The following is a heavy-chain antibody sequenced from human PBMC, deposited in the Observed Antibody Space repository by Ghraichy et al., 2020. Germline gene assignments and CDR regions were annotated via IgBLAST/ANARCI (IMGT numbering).Heavy chain of an antibody. CDR1: GFSLSNARMG. J-gene: IGHJ3*02. V-gene: IGHV2-26*01. CDR3: ARNTAMVIGDAFDI. D-gene: IGHD5-18*01. CDR2: IFSNDEK. Sequence: SGPTLVKPTETLTLTCTVSGFSLSNARMGVSWIRQPPGKALEWLAHIFSNDEKSYSTSLKSRLTISKDTSKSQVVLTMTNMDPVDTATYYCARNTAMVIGDAFDIWGQGTMVTVSS.